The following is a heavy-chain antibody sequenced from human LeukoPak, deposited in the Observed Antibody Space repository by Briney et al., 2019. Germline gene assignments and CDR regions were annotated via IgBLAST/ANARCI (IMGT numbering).Heavy chain of an antibody. CDR2: IIPILGIA. CDR3: ASSYYGSGYDLGYNWFDP. CDR1: GGTFSSYA. Sequence: SVKVSCKASGGTFSSYAISWVRQAPGQGLEWMGRIIPILGIANYAQKFQGRVTITADKSTSTAYMELSSLRSEDTAVYYCASSYYGSGYDLGYNWFDPWGQGTLVAVSS. D-gene: IGHD3-10*01. J-gene: IGHJ5*02. V-gene: IGHV1-69*04.